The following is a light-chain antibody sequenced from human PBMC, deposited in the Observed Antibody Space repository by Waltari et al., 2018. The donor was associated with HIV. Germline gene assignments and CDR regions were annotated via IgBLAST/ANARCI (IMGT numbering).Light chain of an antibody. J-gene: IGKJ1*01. Sequence: DTQITHSPSSPSASVGDRVTITCPARQTLSNFLNWHQQKPGKAPKLLIYTASNLHSGVPSRFSGSRSGTDFTLTVTSLQPEDFATYYCQQSYTSWTFGQGTKVEIK. V-gene: IGKV1-39*01. CDR1: QTLSNF. CDR3: QQSYTSWT. CDR2: TAS.